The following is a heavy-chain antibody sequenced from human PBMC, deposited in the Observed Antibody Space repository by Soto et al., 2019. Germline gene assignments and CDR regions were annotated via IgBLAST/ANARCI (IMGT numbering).Heavy chain of an antibody. Sequence: QLQLQESGPGLVKPSETLSLTCTVSGGSISSSSYYWGWIRQPPGKGLEWIGSIYYSGSTYYNPSLKSRVTISVDTSKNQFSLKLSSVTAADTAVYYCARRGAMVRGVIFDHRDVWGQGTTVTVSS. J-gene: IGHJ6*02. D-gene: IGHD3-10*01. CDR3: ARRGAMVRGVIFDHRDV. V-gene: IGHV4-39*01. CDR2: IYYSGST. CDR1: GGSISSSSYY.